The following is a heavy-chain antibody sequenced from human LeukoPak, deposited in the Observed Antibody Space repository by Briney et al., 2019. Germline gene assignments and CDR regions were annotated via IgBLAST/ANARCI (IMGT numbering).Heavy chain of an antibody. D-gene: IGHD3-22*01. CDR1: GFTFSSYD. Sequence: SGGSLRLSCAASGFTFSSYDMHWVRQATGKGLEWVSAICTAGDTYYPGSVKGRFAISRDNSENTLYLQVNSLRSEDTAVYYCATVNYDSSGISYGGLGYWGQGTLVTVSS. V-gene: IGHV3-13*01. CDR3: ATVNYDSSGISYGGLGY. CDR2: ICTAGDT. J-gene: IGHJ4*02.